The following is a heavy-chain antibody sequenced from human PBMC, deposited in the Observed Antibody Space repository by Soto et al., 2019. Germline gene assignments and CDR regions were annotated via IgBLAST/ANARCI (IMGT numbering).Heavy chain of an antibody. CDR2: INHSGST. CDR3: ARGDDWLLEDYYYYGMDV. CDR1: GGSFSGYY. J-gene: IGHJ6*02. D-gene: IGHD3-9*01. V-gene: IGHV4-34*01. Sequence: SETLSLTCAVYGGSFSGYYWSWIRQPPGKGLEWIGEINHSGSTNYNPSLRSRVTISVDTSKNQFSLKLSSVTAADTAVYYCARGDDWLLEDYYYYGMDVWGQGTTVTVSS.